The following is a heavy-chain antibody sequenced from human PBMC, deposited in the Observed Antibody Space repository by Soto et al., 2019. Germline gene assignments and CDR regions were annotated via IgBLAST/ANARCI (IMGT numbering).Heavy chain of an antibody. CDR2: INHSGST. J-gene: IGHJ4*02. CDR3: ARDKITGLFDY. CDR1: GGSFIVYY. V-gene: IGHV4-34*01. D-gene: IGHD2-8*02. Sequence: PSETLSLTCAVYGGSFIVYYLSWIRQPPGKGLEWIGEINHSGSTNYNPSLKSRVTISVDTSKNQFSLKLTSVTAADTAVYYCARDKITGLFDYWGQGTLVTVSS.